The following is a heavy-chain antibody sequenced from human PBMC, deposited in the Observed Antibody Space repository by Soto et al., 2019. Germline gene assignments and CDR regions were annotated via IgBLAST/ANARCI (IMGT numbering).Heavy chain of an antibody. D-gene: IGHD5-18*01. CDR3: AKDRNTAMVTGDFDY. CDR1: GFTFGYYA. J-gene: IGHJ4*01. Sequence: GGSLRLSCAASGFTFGYYAMHWVRQVPGRGLEWVSGVSWTNISFGYADSVKGRFTISRDNAKNSLYLQMNSLRREDTAFYYCAKDRNTAMVTGDFDYWGHGTLVTVSS. V-gene: IGHV3-9*01. CDR2: VSWTNISF.